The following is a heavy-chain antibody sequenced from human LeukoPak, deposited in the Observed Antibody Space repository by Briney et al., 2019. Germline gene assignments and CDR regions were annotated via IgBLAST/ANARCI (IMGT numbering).Heavy chain of an antibody. D-gene: IGHD3-22*01. CDR2: ISAYNGNT. V-gene: IGHV1-18*01. CDR3: ARYTVSRYDSSAKGN. CDR1: GYTFTSYG. Sequence: ASVKVSCKASGYTFTSYGISWVRQAPGQGLEWMGWISAYNGNTNYAQKLQGRVTMTTDTSTSTAYMELRSLRSDDTAVYYCARYTVSRYDSSAKGNWGQGTLVTVSS. J-gene: IGHJ4*02.